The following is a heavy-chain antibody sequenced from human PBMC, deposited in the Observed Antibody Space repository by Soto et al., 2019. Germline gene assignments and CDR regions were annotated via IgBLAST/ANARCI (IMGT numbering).Heavy chain of an antibody. CDR1: GGSISSSSYY. Sequence: QLQLQESGPGLVKPSETLFLTCTVSGGSISSSSYYWGWIRQPPGKGLEWIGSIYYSGSTYYNPSLKSRVTISVDTSKNQFSLKLSSVTAADTAVYYCARRDSSAKDDYWGQGTLVTVSS. CDR3: ARRDSSAKDDY. CDR2: IYYSGST. D-gene: IGHD6-19*01. V-gene: IGHV4-39*01. J-gene: IGHJ4*02.